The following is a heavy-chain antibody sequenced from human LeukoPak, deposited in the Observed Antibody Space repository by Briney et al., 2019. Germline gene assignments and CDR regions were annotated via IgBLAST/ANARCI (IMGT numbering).Heavy chain of an antibody. CDR2: INHSEST. CDR1: GGSFSGYY. CDR3: ARPKRYGDYVRWYFDL. Sequence: SETLSLTCAVYGGSFSGYYWRWIRQPLGKGLEWIGEINHSESTNYNPSLKSRVTISVDTSKNQFSLKLSSVTAADTAVYYCARPKRYGDYVRWYFDLWGRGTLVTVSS. D-gene: IGHD4-17*01. V-gene: IGHV4-34*01. J-gene: IGHJ2*01.